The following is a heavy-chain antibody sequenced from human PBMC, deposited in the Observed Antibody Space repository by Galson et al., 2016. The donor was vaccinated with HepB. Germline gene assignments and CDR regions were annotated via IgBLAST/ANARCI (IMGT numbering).Heavy chain of an antibody. CDR1: GFSLTSSGVG. CDR3: AHIGLLTNSGVISVFDY. Sequence: PALVKPTQTLTLTCTFSGFSLTSSGVGVGWIRQPPGKALEWLAFIYWDDDKRYNPSLKSRLTITKDTAKSQVVLTFTNMDPVETATYYCAHIGLLTNSGVISVFDYWGQGALVTVSS. CDR2: IYWDDDK. D-gene: IGHD3-3*01. J-gene: IGHJ4*02. V-gene: IGHV2-5*02.